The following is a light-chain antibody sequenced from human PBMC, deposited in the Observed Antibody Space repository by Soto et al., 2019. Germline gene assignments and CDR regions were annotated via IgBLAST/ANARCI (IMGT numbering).Light chain of an antibody. V-gene: IGKV1-5*01. Sequence: IVLTQSPSTLSASVGDRVTITCRASQSISSWLAWYQQKPGKAPKLLIYDASSLESGVPSRFSGSGSGTEFTLTISSLQPDDFATYYCQQYNSSPYTFGQGTKLEIK. CDR1: QSISSW. CDR3: QQYNSSPYT. CDR2: DAS. J-gene: IGKJ2*01.